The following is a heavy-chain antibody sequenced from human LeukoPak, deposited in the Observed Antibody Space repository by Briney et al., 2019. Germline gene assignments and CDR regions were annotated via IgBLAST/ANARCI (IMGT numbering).Heavy chain of an antibody. CDR1: GLTFSSYS. J-gene: IGHJ6*02. CDR3: GRAMDV. V-gene: IGHV3-7*01. CDR2: IKQDGSEI. Sequence: GGSLRLSCSASGLTFSSYSMNWVRQAPGKGLEWVANIKQDGSEIYYVDSVKGRFTISRDNAKNSLYLQMNSLRAEDTAVYYCGRAMDVWGQGTTVTVSS.